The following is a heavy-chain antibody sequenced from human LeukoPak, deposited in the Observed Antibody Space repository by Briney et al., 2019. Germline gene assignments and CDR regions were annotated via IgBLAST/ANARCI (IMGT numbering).Heavy chain of an antibody. CDR3: ARVISDSTDAFGI. J-gene: IGHJ3*02. CDR1: GGSISSGGSS. V-gene: IGHV4-30-2*01. D-gene: IGHD3-3*02. Sequence: SETLSLTCVVSGGSISSGGSSWSWIRQPPGKGLEWIGYIYHSGSTYYNPSLKSRVTISVDRSKNQFSLNLSSVTAADTAVYYCARVISDSTDAFGIWGQGTMVTVSS. CDR2: IYHSGST.